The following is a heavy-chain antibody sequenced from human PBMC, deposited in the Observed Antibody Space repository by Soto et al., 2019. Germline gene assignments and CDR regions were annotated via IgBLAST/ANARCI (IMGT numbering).Heavy chain of an antibody. J-gene: IGHJ4*02. V-gene: IGHV3-23*01. CDR2: ISGSGGTT. CDR3: AKIPDTSMAAIDY. Sequence: GGSLRLSCAASGFTFSSYAMSWVRQAPGKGLEWVSTISGSGGTTFYADSVKGRFTISRDNSKNTLYLQMNSLRAEDTAVYSCAKIPDTSMAAIDYWGQGTLVTVSS. D-gene: IGHD5-18*01. CDR1: GFTFSSYA.